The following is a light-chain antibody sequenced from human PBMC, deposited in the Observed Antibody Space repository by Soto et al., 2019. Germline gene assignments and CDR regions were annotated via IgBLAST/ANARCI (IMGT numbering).Light chain of an antibody. CDR1: QSVNNN. CDR2: GAS. Sequence: EIVMTQSPATLSVSPGERATLFCRASQSVNNNFLAWYQQKPGQAPRLLIHGASTMATGIPARFSGSGSGTEFTLTISSLQSEDFAVYYCQQYSAWPLTFGGGIKVEIK. J-gene: IGKJ4*01. V-gene: IGKV3-15*01. CDR3: QQYSAWPLT.